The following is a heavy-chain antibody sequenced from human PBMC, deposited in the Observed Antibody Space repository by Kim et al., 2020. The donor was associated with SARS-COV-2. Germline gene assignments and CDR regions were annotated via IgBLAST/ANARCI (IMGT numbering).Heavy chain of an antibody. V-gene: IGHV4-59*13. CDR3: ASGSGAETSKFDF. CDR1: NGSLRNSY. CDR2: IYHSGST. J-gene: IGHJ4*02. D-gene: IGHD2-8*02. Sequence: SETLSLTCTVSNGSLRNSYWSWIRQPPGKKLELIGYIYHSGSTIYNPSLKSRVTISVDTSKNQFSLKLISVTAADTAVYYCASGSGAETSKFDFWGQGTLVTVSS.